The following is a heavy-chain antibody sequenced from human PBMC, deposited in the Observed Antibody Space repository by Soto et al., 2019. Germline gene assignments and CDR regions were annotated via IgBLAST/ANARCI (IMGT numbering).Heavy chain of an antibody. Sequence: EEQLLESGGALVVPGGSLRLSCAASGFAFSNYAMTWVRQAPGKGLEWVSSIRGNGDRTYYAESVKGRFTISRDNSKSTLFLQMTSLRADDTAVYFCARAEVTAVFGFWGQGTLVTVSS. J-gene: IGHJ4*02. CDR1: GFAFSNYA. D-gene: IGHD2-21*02. CDR3: ARAEVTAVFGF. CDR2: IRGNGDRT. V-gene: IGHV3-23*01.